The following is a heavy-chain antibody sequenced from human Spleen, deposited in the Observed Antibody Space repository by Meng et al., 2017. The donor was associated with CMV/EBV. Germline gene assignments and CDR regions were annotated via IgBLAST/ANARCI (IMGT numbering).Heavy chain of an antibody. J-gene: IGHJ3*02. CDR2: ISFSGSGT. Sequence: GESLKISCAASGFTFSDYYMAWIRQAPGKGLEWISYISFSGSGTYYADSVKGRFTTSRDNAKNSLYLQMNSLRAEDTAVYYCARVPVVTQDAFDIWGQGTMVTVSS. D-gene: IGHD4-23*01. V-gene: IGHV3-11*04. CDR1: GFTFSDYY. CDR3: ARVPVVTQDAFDI.